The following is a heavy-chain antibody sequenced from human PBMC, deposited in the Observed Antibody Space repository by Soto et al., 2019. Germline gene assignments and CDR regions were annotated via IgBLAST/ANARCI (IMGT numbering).Heavy chain of an antibody. CDR3: ARVPYDSSGYYYGGDAFDI. CDR2: IGSSSSTI. Sequence: PGGSLRLSCAASGFTFSSYSMNWVRQAPGKGLEWVSYIGSSSSTIYYADSVKGRFTISRDNAKNSLYLQMNSLRDEDTAVYYCARVPYDSSGYYYGGDAFDIWGQGTMVTVSS. V-gene: IGHV3-48*02. CDR1: GFTFSSYS. J-gene: IGHJ3*02. D-gene: IGHD3-22*01.